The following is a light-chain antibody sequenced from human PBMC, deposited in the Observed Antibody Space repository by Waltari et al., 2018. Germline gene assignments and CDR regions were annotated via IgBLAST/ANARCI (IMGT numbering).Light chain of an antibody. CDR2: VAS. V-gene: IGKV3D-15*01. Sequence: EIVMTQSPATLSVSPGERATLSCRASQSVSSTLAWYQQKPAQPPRLLIYVASTRATATPARFSGSGSGTEFTLAISSLQSEDFAVYYCQQYYEWPLTFGGGTKVEIK. CDR3: QQYYEWPLT. J-gene: IGKJ4*01. CDR1: QSVSST.